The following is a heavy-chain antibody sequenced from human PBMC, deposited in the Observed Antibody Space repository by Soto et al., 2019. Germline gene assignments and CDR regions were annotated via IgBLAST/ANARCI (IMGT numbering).Heavy chain of an antibody. D-gene: IGHD6-19*01. Sequence: GGSLRLSCAASGFTVSSNYMSWVHQAPGKGLEWVSVIYSGGSTYYADSVKGRFTISRDNSKNTLYLQMNSLRAEDTAVYYCARDVGSGWDYYYYGMDVWGQGTTVTVSS. CDR1: GFTVSSNY. CDR3: ARDVGSGWDYYYYGMDV. V-gene: IGHV3-53*01. CDR2: IYSGGST. J-gene: IGHJ6*02.